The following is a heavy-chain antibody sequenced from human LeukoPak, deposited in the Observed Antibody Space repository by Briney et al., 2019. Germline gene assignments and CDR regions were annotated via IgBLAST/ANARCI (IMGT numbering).Heavy chain of an antibody. CDR3: ARDLLGDTVTTRRCDY. Sequence: GGSLRLSCAASGFTFRSYSMNWGRQGPGKGVEWVSSISSSSSYIYYADSGKGRFTISKDNAKNSLYLQMNSLRAEDTAVYYCARDLLGDTVTTRRCDYWGQGTLVTVSS. D-gene: IGHD4-17*01. CDR1: GFTFRSYS. CDR2: ISSSSSYI. V-gene: IGHV3-21*01. J-gene: IGHJ4*02.